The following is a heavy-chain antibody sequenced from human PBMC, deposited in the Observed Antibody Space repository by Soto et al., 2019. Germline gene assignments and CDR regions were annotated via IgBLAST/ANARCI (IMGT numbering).Heavy chain of an antibody. Sequence: GESLKISCQGSGYSFTTYWISWVRQVPGKGLEWLGRIDPSDSYTCYSPSLEGHVSISVDKSISTAYLHWSSLRASDTALYYCARHKNVGYLQVPGASDYWGQGTLVTVSS. V-gene: IGHV5-10-1*01. CDR2: IDPSDSYT. CDR1: GYSFTTYW. D-gene: IGHD6-13*01. J-gene: IGHJ4*02. CDR3: ARHKNVGYLQVPGASDY.